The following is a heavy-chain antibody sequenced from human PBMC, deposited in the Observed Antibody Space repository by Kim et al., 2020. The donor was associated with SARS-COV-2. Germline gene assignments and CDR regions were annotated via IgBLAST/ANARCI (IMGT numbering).Heavy chain of an antibody. J-gene: IGHJ6*02. CDR3: AKTASGTSGLDV. V-gene: IGHV3-23*01. CDR1: GFTFSSFA. CDR2: IDSGANI. Sequence: GGSLRLSCAASGFTFSSFAMSWVRQAPGKGLEWVSSIDSGANIHYADSVKGRCTISRDNSKDTLYLQMNTLSAEDTGLYYCAKTASGTSGLDVWGRGTTVTVSS. D-gene: IGHD5-18*01.